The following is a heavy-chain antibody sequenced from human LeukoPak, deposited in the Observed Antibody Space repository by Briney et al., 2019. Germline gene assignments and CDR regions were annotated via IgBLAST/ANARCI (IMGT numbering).Heavy chain of an antibody. CDR3: GKLKSSGYIIEY. J-gene: IGHJ4*02. D-gene: IGHD3-22*01. CDR2: IYSGGST. CDR1: GFTFRNFA. Sequence: PGGSLRLSCAVSGFTFRNFAMNWVRQAPGKGLEWVSVIYSGGSTYYGDSVNGRFTISRDNSKNTLYLQMNRLRADDTAVYYCGKLKSSGYIIEYWGQGTLVTVSS. V-gene: IGHV3-23*03.